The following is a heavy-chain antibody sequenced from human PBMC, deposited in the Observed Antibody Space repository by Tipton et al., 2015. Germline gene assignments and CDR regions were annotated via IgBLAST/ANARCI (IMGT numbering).Heavy chain of an antibody. J-gene: IGHJ1*01. CDR2: IYYSGST. V-gene: IGHV4-59*07. Sequence: TLSLTCTVSGGSFSDYYWSWIRQSPGEGLEWIGYIYYSGSTNYNPSIRSRVAMSMDTSKNQFSLKLSSVIAADTAVYYCARASIIQGYYHDSSRYYLFNSWGQGTLVTVSS. D-gene: IGHD3-22*01. CDR3: ARASIIQGYYHDSSRYYLFNS. CDR1: GGSFSDYY.